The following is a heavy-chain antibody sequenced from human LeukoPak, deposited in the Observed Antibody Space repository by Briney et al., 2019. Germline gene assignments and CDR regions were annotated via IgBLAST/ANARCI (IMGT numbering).Heavy chain of an antibody. D-gene: IGHD5-18*01. CDR1: GFTFSSYE. CDR2: ISSSGSTI. CDR3: ARVHYNTAMVDTDY. Sequence: GGSLRLSCAASGFTFSSYELHWVRQAPGKGLEWISYISSSGSTIYYADSVKGRFTISRDNGKNSLYLQMNSLRAEDTAVYYCARVHYNTAMVDTDYWGQGTLVTVSS. V-gene: IGHV3-48*03. J-gene: IGHJ4*02.